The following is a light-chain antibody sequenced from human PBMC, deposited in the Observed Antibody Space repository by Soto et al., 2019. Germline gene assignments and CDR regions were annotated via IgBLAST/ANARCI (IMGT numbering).Light chain of an antibody. Sequence: DIVLTQSPGTLSLSPGERATLSCRASQRISSNYLGWYQQKPGQAPRLLIYAASNRATGIPARFSGSGSGTDFTLTISSLEPEDFAVYYCQQRSNWPITFGQGTRLEI. V-gene: IGKV3D-20*02. J-gene: IGKJ5*01. CDR3: QQRSNWPIT. CDR2: AAS. CDR1: QRISSNY.